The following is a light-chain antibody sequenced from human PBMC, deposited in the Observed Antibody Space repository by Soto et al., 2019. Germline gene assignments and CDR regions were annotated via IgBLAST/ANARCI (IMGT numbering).Light chain of an antibody. J-gene: IGLJ2*01. CDR2: EDN. CDR3: QSYDRSNQV. Sequence: LPQPHSVSESPGKTVTISCTRSSGSIASNYVQWYQQRPGSAPTTVIYEDNQRPSGVPDRFSGSIDSSSNSASLTISGLKTEDEADYYCQSYDRSNQVFGGGTKLTVL. V-gene: IGLV6-57*04. CDR1: SGSIASNY.